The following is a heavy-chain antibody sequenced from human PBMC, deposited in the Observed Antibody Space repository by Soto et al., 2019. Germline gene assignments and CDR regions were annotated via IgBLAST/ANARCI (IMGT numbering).Heavy chain of an antibody. V-gene: IGHV3-23*01. Sequence: SLRLSCAASGFTFSSYAMSWVRQAPGKGLEWVSAISGSGGSTYYADSVKGRFTISRDNSKNTLYLQMNSLRAEDTAVYYCAKDPNEIVDTAMNWGQGTLVTVSS. J-gene: IGHJ4*02. CDR1: GFTFSSYA. CDR3: AKDPNEIVDTAMN. CDR2: ISGSGGST. D-gene: IGHD5-18*01.